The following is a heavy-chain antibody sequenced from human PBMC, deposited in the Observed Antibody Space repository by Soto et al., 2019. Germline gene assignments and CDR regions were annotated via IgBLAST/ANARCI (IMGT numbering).Heavy chain of an antibody. V-gene: IGHV1-58*02. D-gene: IGHD3-3*01. J-gene: IGHJ5*02. CDR1: GFTFTSSA. CDR2: IVVGSGNT. Sequence: SVTVSCQASGFTFTSSAMQWVRQARGQRLEWIGWIVVGSGNTNYAQKFQERVTITRDMSTSTAYMELSSLRSEDTAVYYCAASRFLEWSMGYNWFDPWGQGTLVTVSS. CDR3: AASRFLEWSMGYNWFDP.